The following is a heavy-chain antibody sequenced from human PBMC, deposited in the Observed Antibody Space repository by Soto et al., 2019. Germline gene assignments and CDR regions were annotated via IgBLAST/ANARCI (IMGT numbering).Heavy chain of an antibody. CDR3: ARTSRFEY. J-gene: IGHJ4*02. V-gene: IGHV4-34*01. D-gene: IGHD6-6*01. CDR2: INHSGST. Sequence: QVLLQQWGAGLLKPSETLSLTCAVYGGSFSAYYWSWIRQPPGKGLEWIGEINHSGSTNYNPSLXSXVXTSVDTSQNQFSLKLSSVTAADTAVYYCARTSRFEYWGQGTLVTVSS. CDR1: GGSFSAYY.